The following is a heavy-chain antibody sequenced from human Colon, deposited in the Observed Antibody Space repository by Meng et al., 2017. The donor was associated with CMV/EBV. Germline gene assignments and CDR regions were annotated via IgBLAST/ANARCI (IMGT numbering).Heavy chain of an antibody. CDR3: ARGRGYCSTTSCSGMDV. Sequence: SVKVSCKTSGYTFTNYDINWVRQAPGQGLEWMGWMNPHSLNTGFAQKFQGRVTLTRDTSISTVYMELNSLTSDDTAVYYCARGRGYCSTTSCSGMDVWGQGTTVTVSS. CDR1: GYTFTNYD. CDR2: MNPHSLNT. J-gene: IGHJ6*02. V-gene: IGHV1-8*02. D-gene: IGHD2-2*01.